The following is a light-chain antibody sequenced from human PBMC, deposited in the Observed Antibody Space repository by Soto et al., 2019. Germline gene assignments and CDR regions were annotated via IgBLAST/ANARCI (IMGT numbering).Light chain of an antibody. Sequence: QSALTQPASVSGSPGQSITNSCTGTSSDVGGYNYVSWYQQHPGKAPKLMIYDVSNRPSGVSNRFSGSKSGNTASLTISGLQDEDEADYYCSSYTSSSTYVFGTGTKLTVL. CDR1: SSDVGGYNY. CDR2: DVS. V-gene: IGLV2-14*01. CDR3: SSYTSSSTYV. J-gene: IGLJ1*01.